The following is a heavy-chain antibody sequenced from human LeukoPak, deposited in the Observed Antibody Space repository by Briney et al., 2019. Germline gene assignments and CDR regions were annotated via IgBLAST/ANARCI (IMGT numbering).Heavy chain of an antibody. Sequence: GGSLRLSCAASGFSFSSYWMSWVRQAPGKGLEWVAIINPDGSWGTFVDSVKGRFTISRDNSKNTLYLQMNSLRAEDTAVYYCAAPRGDGDYEIDYWGQGTLVTVSS. CDR3: AAPRGDGDYEIDY. J-gene: IGHJ4*02. CDR2: INPDGSWG. D-gene: IGHD4-17*01. CDR1: GFSFSSYW. V-gene: IGHV3-7*01.